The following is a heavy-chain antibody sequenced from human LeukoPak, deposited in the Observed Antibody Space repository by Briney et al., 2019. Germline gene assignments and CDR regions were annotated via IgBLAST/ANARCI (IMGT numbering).Heavy chain of an antibody. CDR2: ISGSGGST. V-gene: IGHV3-23*01. Sequence: LPGGSLRLSCAASGLTFSSYAMSWVRQAPGRGLEWVSAISGSGGSTYYADSVKGRFTIFRDNSKNTLYLQMNSLRAEDTAVYYCARAPAYCGGDCYAFDIWGQGTMVTVSS. CDR3: ARAPAYCGGDCYAFDI. J-gene: IGHJ3*02. CDR1: GLTFSSYA. D-gene: IGHD2-21*02.